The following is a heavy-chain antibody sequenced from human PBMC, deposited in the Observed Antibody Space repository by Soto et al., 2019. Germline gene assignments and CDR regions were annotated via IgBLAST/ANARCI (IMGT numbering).Heavy chain of an antibody. CDR3: ARDKGYLLYNWFDP. V-gene: IGHV6-1*01. J-gene: IGHJ5*02. CDR2: TYYRSKWYI. Sequence: SQTLSLTCAISGDSVSSNSAAWNWIRQSPSRGLEWPGRTYYRSKWYIDYAVSVKSRISINPDTSKNQFSLQLNSVTPGDTAVYYCARDKGYLLYNWFDPWGQGTLVTVSS. D-gene: IGHD3-10*01. CDR1: GDSVSSNSAA.